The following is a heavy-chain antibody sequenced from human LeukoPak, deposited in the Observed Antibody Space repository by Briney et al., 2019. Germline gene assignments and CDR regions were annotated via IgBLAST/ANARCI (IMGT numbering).Heavy chain of an antibody. CDR2: IYYSGST. CDR3: AREVADYYDSSGYYRSFDY. CDR1: GGSVSSGSYY. Sequence: SETLSLTCTVSGGSVSSGSYYWSWIRQPLGKGLEWIGYIYYSGSTNYNPSLKSRVTISVDTSKNQFSLKLSSVTAADTAVYYCAREVADYYDSSGYYRSFDYWGQGTLVTVSS. J-gene: IGHJ4*02. D-gene: IGHD3-22*01. V-gene: IGHV4-61*01.